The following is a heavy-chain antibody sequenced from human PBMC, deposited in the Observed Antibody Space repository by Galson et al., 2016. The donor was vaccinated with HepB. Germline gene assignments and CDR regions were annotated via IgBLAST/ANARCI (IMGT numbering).Heavy chain of an antibody. V-gene: IGHV5-51*03. CDR2: IYPGDSNT. CDR3: ARRYSYGSVPNAFDI. J-gene: IGHJ3*02. Sequence: QSGAEVKKPGESLKISCKGSGYSFTDYWIGWVRQMPGKGLEWMGIIYPGDSNTRYSPSFQGQFTISADKSITTAYLQWSSLKASDTAMYYCARRYSYGSVPNAFDIWGQGKMVTVSS. D-gene: IGHD5-18*01. CDR1: GYSFTDYW.